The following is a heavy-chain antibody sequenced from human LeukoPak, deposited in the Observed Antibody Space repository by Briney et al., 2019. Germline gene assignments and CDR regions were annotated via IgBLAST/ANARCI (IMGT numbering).Heavy chain of an antibody. CDR3: AKGSVTMVRGGFS. V-gene: IGHV3-23*01. J-gene: IGHJ5*02. Sequence: GGSLRLSCAASGFTFSRLAMTWVRQAPGKGLEWVSTISGSGGSTYYADSVKGRFTISRDNSKNTLYLQMNSLRAEDTAVYYCAKGSVTMVRGGFSWGQGTLVTVSS. CDR1: GFTFSRLA. D-gene: IGHD3-10*01. CDR2: ISGSGGST.